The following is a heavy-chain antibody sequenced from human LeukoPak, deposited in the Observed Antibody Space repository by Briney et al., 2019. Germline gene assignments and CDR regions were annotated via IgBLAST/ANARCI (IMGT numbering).Heavy chain of an antibody. J-gene: IGHJ4*02. V-gene: IGHV1-69*04. Sequence: GASVKVSCKASGYTFTSYDISWVRQAPGQGLEWMGRIIPILGIANYAQKFQGRVTITADKSTSTAYMELRSLRSDDTAVYYCARDRGYGDPNSLDYWGQGTLVTVSS. CDR2: IIPILGIA. CDR1: GYTFTSYD. CDR3: ARDRGYGDPNSLDY. D-gene: IGHD4-17*01.